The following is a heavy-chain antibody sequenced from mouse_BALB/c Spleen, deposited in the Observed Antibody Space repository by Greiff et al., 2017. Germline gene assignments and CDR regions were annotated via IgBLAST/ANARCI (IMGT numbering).Heavy chain of an antibody. CDR3: ASYGPYAMDY. J-gene: IGHJ4*01. D-gene: IGHD1-1*02. CDR2: IAPGSGST. Sequence: DLVKPGASVKLSCKASGYTFTSYWINWIKQRPGQGLEWIGRIAPGSGSTYYNEMFKGKATLTVDTSSSTAYIQLSSLSSEDSAVYFCASYGPYAMDYWGQGTSVTVSS. V-gene: IGHV1S41*01. CDR1: GYTFTSYW.